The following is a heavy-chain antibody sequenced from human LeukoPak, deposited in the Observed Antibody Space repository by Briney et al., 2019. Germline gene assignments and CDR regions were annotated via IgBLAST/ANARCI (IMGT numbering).Heavy chain of an antibody. CDR3: AREVLGAATGRPSDY. J-gene: IGHJ4*02. Sequence: SVKGSCKASGGTFSSYAISWVRQAPGQGLEWMGGIIPIFGTANYVQKFQGRVTITTDESTSTAYMELSSLRSMDTAVYYCAREVLGAATGRPSDYWGQGTLVTVSS. CDR2: IIPIFGTA. CDR1: GGTFSSYA. D-gene: IGHD6-25*01. V-gene: IGHV1-69*05.